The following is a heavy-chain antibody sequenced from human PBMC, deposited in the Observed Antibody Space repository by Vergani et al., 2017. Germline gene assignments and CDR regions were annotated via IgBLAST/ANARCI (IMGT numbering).Heavy chain of an antibody. D-gene: IGHD2-2*01. CDR3: ARGGRKYCSSTSCPAPSSGYDDDAFDI. CDR1: GGSISSGDYY. CDR2: IYYSGST. J-gene: IGHJ3*02. Sequence: QVQLQESGPGLVKPSQTLSLTCTVSGGSISSGDYYWSWIRQPPGKGLEWIGYIYYSGSTYYNPSLKSRVTISVDTSKNQFSLKLSSVTAADTAVYYCARGGRKYCSSTSCPAPSSGYDDDAFDIWAKGQWSPSRQ. V-gene: IGHV4-30-4*08.